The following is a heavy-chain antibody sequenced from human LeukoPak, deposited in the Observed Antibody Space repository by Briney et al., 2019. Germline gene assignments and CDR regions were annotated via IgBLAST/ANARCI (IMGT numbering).Heavy chain of an antibody. CDR2: IYTSGST. J-gene: IGHJ4*02. CDR1: GGSISSGSYY. Sequence: PSETLSLTCTVSGGSISSGSYYWSWIRQPAGKGLEWIGRIYTSGSTNYNPSLKSRVTISVDTSKNQFSLKLSSVTAADTAVYYCARNTVTAHIDYWGQGTLVTVSS. V-gene: IGHV4-61*02. D-gene: IGHD4-17*01. CDR3: ARNTVTAHIDY.